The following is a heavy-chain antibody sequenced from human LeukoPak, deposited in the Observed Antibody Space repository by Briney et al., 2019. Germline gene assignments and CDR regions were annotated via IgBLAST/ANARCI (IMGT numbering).Heavy chain of an antibody. V-gene: IGHV3-74*01. J-gene: IGHJ4*02. CDR2: INTGGSTT. D-gene: IGHD5-24*01. Sequence: GGSLRLSCAASGFTFSSYWMHWVRQAPGKGLVWVSRINTGGSTTDYADSVKGRFTISRDDAKNTLYLQMNSLRAEDTAVYYCSRDLRGRDDYWGQGILVIVSS. CDR1: GFTFSSYW. CDR3: SRDLRGRDDY.